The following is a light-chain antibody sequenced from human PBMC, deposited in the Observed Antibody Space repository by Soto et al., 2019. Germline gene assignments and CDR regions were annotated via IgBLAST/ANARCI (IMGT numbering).Light chain of an antibody. Sequence: QSALTQPPSASGSPGQSVTISCTGSSSDVGGYNYVSWYQQHPGKAPKLMIYEVSKWPSGVPDRLSGSKSGNTASLTVSGLQDEDEADYYCSSYGGSNTVVFGGGTKLTVL. CDR3: SSYGGSNTVV. CDR1: SSDVGGYNY. CDR2: EVS. V-gene: IGLV2-8*01. J-gene: IGLJ2*01.